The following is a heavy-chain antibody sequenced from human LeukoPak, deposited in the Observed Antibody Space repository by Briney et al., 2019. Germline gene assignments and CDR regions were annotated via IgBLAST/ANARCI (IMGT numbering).Heavy chain of an antibody. D-gene: IGHD1-26*01. CDR2: ISYDGSNK. CDR1: GFTFTSYV. Sequence: PGGSLRLSCAASGFTFTSYVMHWVRQAPGKGLQWVALISYDGSNKYYADSVKGRFTISRDNSKNTLYLQMNSLRAEDTAVYYCARDLSGVGATDYWGQGTLVTVSS. CDR3: ARDLSGVGATDY. V-gene: IGHV3-30*03. J-gene: IGHJ4*02.